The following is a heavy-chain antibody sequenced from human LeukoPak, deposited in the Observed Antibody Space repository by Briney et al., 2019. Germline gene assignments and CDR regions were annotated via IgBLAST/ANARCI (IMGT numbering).Heavy chain of an antibody. CDR2: ISSDGSST. J-gene: IGHJ4*02. CDR1: GFTFSTYW. Sequence: GSLRLSCAASGFTFSTYWMHWVRQAPGKGLVWLSRISSDGSSTNYADSVKGRFTISRDNAKNTLYLQMNSLRAEDTAVYYCARDYGEGGYYFDYWGQGTLVTVSS. CDR3: ARDYGEGGYYFDY. D-gene: IGHD4-17*01. V-gene: IGHV3-74*01.